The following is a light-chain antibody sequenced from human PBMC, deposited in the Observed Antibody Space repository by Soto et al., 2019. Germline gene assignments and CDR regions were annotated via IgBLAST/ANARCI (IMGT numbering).Light chain of an antibody. Sequence: QMNQSPSSLSASVGERVTITCRASQSIDNYLNWYQQKPGKAPKLLIYAVSNLQSGDPSRFSGSGSGTDFSLTVSSLQPEDSATYYCQQNYSTPLYTFGQGTKLEIK. CDR3: QQNYSTPLYT. V-gene: IGKV1-39*01. CDR2: AVS. J-gene: IGKJ2*01. CDR1: QSIDNY.